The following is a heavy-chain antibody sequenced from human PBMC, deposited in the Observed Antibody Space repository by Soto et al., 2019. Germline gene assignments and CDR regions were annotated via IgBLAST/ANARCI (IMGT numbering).Heavy chain of an antibody. CDR1: GYTFTSYG. V-gene: IGHV1-18*04. D-gene: IGHD3-22*01. J-gene: IGHJ3*02. CDR2: ISAYNGNT. Sequence: SVKVSCKASGYTFTSYGISWVRQAPGQGLEWMGWISAYNGNTNYAQKLQGRVTMTTDTSTSTAYMELRSLRSDDTAVYYCARGNEYYYDSSGYINGVAFDIWGQGTMVTVSS. CDR3: ARGNEYYYDSSGYINGVAFDI.